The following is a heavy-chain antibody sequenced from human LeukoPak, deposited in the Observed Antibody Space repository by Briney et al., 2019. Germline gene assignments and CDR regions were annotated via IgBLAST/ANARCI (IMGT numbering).Heavy chain of an antibody. CDR1: WDSVSSNSAA. J-gene: IGHJ3*02. Sequence: QTLSLTCAISWDSVSSNSAAWNWIRQSPSRGLEWLGRTYYRSTWLNDYAISVKSRITINPDTSKNQFSLQLNSVTPEDTAVYYCAREGKDFDAFDIWGQGTMVTVSS. CDR2: TYYRSTWLN. D-gene: IGHD2-15*01. V-gene: IGHV6-1*01. CDR3: AREGKDFDAFDI.